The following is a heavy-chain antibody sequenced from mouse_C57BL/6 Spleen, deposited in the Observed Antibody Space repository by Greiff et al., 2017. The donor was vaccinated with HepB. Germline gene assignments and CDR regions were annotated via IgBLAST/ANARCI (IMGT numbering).Heavy chain of an antibody. V-gene: IGHV2-2*01. D-gene: IGHD2-5*01. CDR2: IWSGGST. Sequence: QVQLKQSGPGLVQPSQSLSITCTVSGFSLTSYGVHWVRQSPGKGLEWLGVIWSGGSTDYNAAFISRLSISKDNSKSQVFFKMNSLQADDTAIYYCAREGTYYSNPYAMDYWGQGTSVTVSS. CDR3: AREGTYYSNPYAMDY. J-gene: IGHJ4*01. CDR1: GFSLTSYG.